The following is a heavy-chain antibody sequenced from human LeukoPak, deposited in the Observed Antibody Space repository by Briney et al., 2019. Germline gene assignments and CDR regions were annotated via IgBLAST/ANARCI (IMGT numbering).Heavy chain of an antibody. D-gene: IGHD3-10*01. J-gene: IGHJ4*02. Sequence: GRFLRLSCAASGFTFSSYGMHWVRQAPGKGLEWVAVIWYDGSNKYYADSVKGRFTISRDNSKNTLYLQMNSLRAEDTAVYYCARIYGSGSSKSDNFDYWGQGTLVTVSS. V-gene: IGHV3-33*01. CDR3: ARIYGSGSSKSDNFDY. CDR1: GFTFSSYG. CDR2: IWYDGSNK.